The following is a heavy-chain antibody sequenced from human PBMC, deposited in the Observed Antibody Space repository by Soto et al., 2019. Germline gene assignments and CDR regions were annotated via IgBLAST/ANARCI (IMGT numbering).Heavy chain of an antibody. D-gene: IGHD6-13*01. V-gene: IGHV1-2*02. Sequence: ASVKVSCKASGYTFTGYYMHWVRQASGQGLEWMGWINPNSGGTNYAQKFQGRVTMTRDTSISTAYMELSRLRSDDTAVYYCARSRREGIAAAVSRFDPWGQGTLVTVSS. J-gene: IGHJ5*02. CDR1: GYTFTGYY. CDR2: INPNSGGT. CDR3: ARSRREGIAAAVSRFDP.